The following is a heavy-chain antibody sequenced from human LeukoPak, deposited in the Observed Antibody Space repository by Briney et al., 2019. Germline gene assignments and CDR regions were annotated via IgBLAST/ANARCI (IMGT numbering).Heavy chain of an antibody. D-gene: IGHD6-13*01. CDR3: TREAPAGTGRDY. V-gene: IGHV3-66*01. J-gene: IGHJ4*02. Sequence: HPGGSLRLSCAASGFTVSSNYMSWVRQAPGKGLEWVSVIYSGGSTYYADSVKGRFTISRDNSKNTLYLQMNSLRAEDTAVYYCTREAPAGTGRDYWGQGTLVTVSS. CDR1: GFTVSSNY. CDR2: IYSGGST.